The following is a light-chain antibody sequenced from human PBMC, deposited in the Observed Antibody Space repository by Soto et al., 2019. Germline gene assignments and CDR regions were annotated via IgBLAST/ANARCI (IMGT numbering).Light chain of an antibody. V-gene: IGKV1-8*01. CDR3: QQYYSQLT. CDR1: QGISSY. CDR2: AAS. Sequence: AIRMTQSPSSLSASTGDRVTITCRASQGISSYLAWYQQKPGKAPKLLIYAASTLQSGVPSRFSGSGSGTDFTLTIGCLQSEDFATYYCQQYYSQLTFGGGTKVEIK. J-gene: IGKJ4*01.